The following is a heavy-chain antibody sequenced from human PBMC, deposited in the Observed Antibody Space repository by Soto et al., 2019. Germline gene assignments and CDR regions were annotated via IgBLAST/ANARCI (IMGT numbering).Heavy chain of an antibody. D-gene: IGHD3-22*01. Sequence: EVQLLESGGGLVQPGGSLRLSCAASGFTFSSYAMTWVRQAPGEGLQWVSSISGSGESTFHADSVKGRFTISRDNSKNTLTLQMNSLRAEDPAIYYCAKYSSYWDEDYWGQGTLVTVSS. V-gene: IGHV3-23*01. CDR1: GFTFSSYA. J-gene: IGHJ4*02. CDR3: AKYSSYWDEDY. CDR2: ISGSGEST.